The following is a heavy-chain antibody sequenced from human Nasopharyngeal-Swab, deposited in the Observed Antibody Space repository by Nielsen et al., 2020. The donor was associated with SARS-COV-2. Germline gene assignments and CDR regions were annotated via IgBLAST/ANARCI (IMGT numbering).Heavy chain of an antibody. D-gene: IGHD3/OR15-3a*01. J-gene: IGHJ3*02. CDR2: IYPGDSDT. CDR1: GYSFTIYW. CDR3: AAAADWYDAFDI. Sequence: GESLKISCKGSGYSFTIYWLGWLRQIPGKGLEWMGIIYPGDSDTSYSPSFQGQVTISADKSITTAYLQWSSLKASDTAMYYCAAAADWYDAFDIWGQGTMVTVSS. V-gene: IGHV5-51*01.